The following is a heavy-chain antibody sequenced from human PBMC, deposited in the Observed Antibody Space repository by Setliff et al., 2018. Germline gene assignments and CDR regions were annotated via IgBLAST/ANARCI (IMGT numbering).Heavy chain of an antibody. Sequence: EASVKVSCKASGYTLTNYYMHWVRQAPGQGLEWMGIINPSGGLTRYAQKFQGKVTMTRDTSTSTVYMEVSSLGSEDTAVYFCARDRFYNSWSGTSITAPHDAFDIWGQGTMVTVSS. CDR1: GYTLTNYY. D-gene: IGHD3-3*01. CDR2: INPSGGLT. J-gene: IGHJ3*02. CDR3: ARDRFYNSWSGTSITAPHDAFDI. V-gene: IGHV1-46*03.